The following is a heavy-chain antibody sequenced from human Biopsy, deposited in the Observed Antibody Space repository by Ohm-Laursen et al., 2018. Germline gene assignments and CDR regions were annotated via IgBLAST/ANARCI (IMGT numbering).Heavy chain of an antibody. CDR1: GFSFTDYY. J-gene: IGHJ4*02. Sequence: ASVKVSCKVSGFSFTDYYIHWVRQAPGQGLEWMGWISPKSGDTNYAHKFQGNITMTRDTSMSTAYMEMSRLRCDDTAVYYCALQSVAQMKNFDYWGQGTLVTVSS. D-gene: IGHD6-19*01. CDR2: ISPKSGDT. CDR3: ALQSVAQMKNFDY. V-gene: IGHV1-2*02.